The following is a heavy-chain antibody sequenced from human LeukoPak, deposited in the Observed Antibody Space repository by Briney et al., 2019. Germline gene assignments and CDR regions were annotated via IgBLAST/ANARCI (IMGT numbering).Heavy chain of an antibody. V-gene: IGHV4-38-2*02. J-gene: IGHJ4*02. CDR1: GYSISSGYY. CDR2: IYHSGST. D-gene: IGHD2-15*01. Sequence: PSETLSLTCTVSGYSISSGYYWGWIRQPPGKGLEWIGSIYHSGSTYYNPSLKSRVTISVDTSKNQFSLKLSSVTAADTAVCYCARDCSGGSCYSRGDYWGQGTLVTVSS. CDR3: ARDCSGGSCYSRGDY.